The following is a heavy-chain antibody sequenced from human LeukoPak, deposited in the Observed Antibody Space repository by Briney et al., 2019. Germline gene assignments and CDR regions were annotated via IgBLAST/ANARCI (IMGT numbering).Heavy chain of an antibody. CDR1: GFTFSSYA. CDR2: ISSSGGST. D-gene: IGHD6-19*01. V-gene: IGHV3-23*01. J-gene: IGHJ6*02. CDR3: AKDLEAVAGTGVYYYYYGMDV. Sequence: GGSLRLSCAASGFTFSSYAMSWVRHAPRKGREWVSAISSSGGSTYYADSGKGRFTISRDNSKNTLYLQMNSLRAEGTAVYYCAKDLEAVAGTGVYYYYYGMDVWGQGTTVTVSS.